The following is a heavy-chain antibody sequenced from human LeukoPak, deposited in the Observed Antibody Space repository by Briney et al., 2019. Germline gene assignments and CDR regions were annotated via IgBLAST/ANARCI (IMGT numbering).Heavy chain of an antibody. J-gene: IGHJ4*02. CDR2: IRSKVHDSTP. Sequence: PGGSLRLSCTPSRCTFGEYGFNSVRQAPGKGLEWVGFIRSKVHDSTPQYAASVKGRFTISRDDSKDIAYLQLNSFKTEDTTAYYCTRAGGYDNFLASWGQGAPVTVSS. V-gene: IGHV3-49*04. CDR3: TRAGGYDNFLAS. D-gene: IGHD5-12*01. CDR1: RCTFGEYG.